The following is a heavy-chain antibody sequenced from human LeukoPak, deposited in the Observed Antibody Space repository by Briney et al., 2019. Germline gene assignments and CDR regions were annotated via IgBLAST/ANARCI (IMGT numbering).Heavy chain of an antibody. V-gene: IGHV3-9*01. D-gene: IGHD6-19*01. CDR1: GFTFDDYA. J-gene: IGHJ4*02. CDR2: ISWNSGSI. Sequence: GGSLRLPCAASGFTFDDYAMHWVRQAPGKGLEWVSGISWNSGSIGYADSVKGRFTISRDNAKNSLYLQMNSLRAEDTALYYCAFVAGCPYWGQGTLVTVSS. CDR3: AFVAGCPY.